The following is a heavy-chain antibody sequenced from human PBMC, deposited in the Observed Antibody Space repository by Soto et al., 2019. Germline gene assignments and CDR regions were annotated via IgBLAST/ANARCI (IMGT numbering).Heavy chain of an antibody. CDR2: IYYSGTH. D-gene: IGHD5-12*01. J-gene: IGHJ4*02. Sequence: QVQLQESGPGLVKPSETLSLTCTVSGGSISSYYWSWVRQPPGKGLEWIGYIYYSGTHHYNPSLKSRLTLSVDTYKNQFSLKLNSVTAADTAVYYCARVQMATLYFDYWGQGTLVTVSS. CDR3: ARVQMATLYFDY. V-gene: IGHV4-59*01. CDR1: GGSISSYY.